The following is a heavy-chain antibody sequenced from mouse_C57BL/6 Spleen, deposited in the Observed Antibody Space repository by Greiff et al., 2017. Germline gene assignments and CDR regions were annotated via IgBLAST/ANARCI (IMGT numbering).Heavy chain of an antibody. Sequence: QVQLQQPGTELVKPGASVKLSCKASGYTFTSYWMHWVKQRPGQGLEWIGNINPSNGGPNYNQKFKSKATLTVDKSSSTAYMQLSRLTSEDSAVYYCAREDYDEAWFAYWGQGTLVTVSA. D-gene: IGHD2-4*01. J-gene: IGHJ3*01. CDR1: GYTFTSYW. CDR3: AREDYDEAWFAY. CDR2: INPSNGGP. V-gene: IGHV1-53*01.